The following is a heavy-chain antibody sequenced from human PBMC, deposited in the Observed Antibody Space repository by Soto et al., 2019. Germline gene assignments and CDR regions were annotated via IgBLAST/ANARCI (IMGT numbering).Heavy chain of an antibody. J-gene: IGHJ6*02. CDR2: ISGSGGST. CDR3: ANGGGLRFLEWSDYGMDV. D-gene: IGHD3-3*01. CDR1: GFTFSSYA. Sequence: VGSLRLSCAASGFTFSSYAMSWVRQAPGKGLEWVSAISGSGGSTYYADSVKGRFTISRDNSKNTLYLQMNSLRAEDTAVYYCANGGGLRFLEWSDYGMDVWGQGTTVTVSS. V-gene: IGHV3-23*01.